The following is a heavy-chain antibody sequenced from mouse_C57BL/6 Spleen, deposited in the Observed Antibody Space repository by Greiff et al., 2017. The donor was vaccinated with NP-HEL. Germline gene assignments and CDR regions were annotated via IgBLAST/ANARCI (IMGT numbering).Heavy chain of an antibody. CDR1: GFTFSSYA. D-gene: IGHD1-1*01. J-gene: IGHJ4*01. V-gene: IGHV5-4*01. CDR3: ARDGHYYGSSPYYAMDY. CDR2: ISDGGSYT. Sequence: EVKLMESGGGLVKPGGSLKLSCAASGFTFSSYAMSWVRQTPEKRLEWVATISDGGSYTYYPDNVKGRFTISRDNAKNNLYLQMSHLKSEDTAMYYCARDGHYYGSSPYYAMDYWGQGTSVTVSS.